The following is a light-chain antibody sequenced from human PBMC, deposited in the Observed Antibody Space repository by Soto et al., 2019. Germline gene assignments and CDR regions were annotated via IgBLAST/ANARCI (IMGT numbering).Light chain of an antibody. CDR3: QVWDISSGHVV. V-gene: IGLV3-21*01. CDR2: YDS. J-gene: IGLJ3*02. Sequence: SYELTQPPSVSVAPGKTASVACGGSNIGSKSVHWYQKKSGQAPVLVMYYDSDRLSGIPERFSGSNSGNTATLTISRVEAXXXXXYYCQVWDISSGHVVFGGGTKLTV. CDR1: NIGSKS.